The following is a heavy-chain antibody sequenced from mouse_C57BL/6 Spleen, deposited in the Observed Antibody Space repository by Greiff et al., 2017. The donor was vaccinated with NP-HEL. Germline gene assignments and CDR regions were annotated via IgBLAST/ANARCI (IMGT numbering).Heavy chain of an antibody. CDR2: INPYNGGT. V-gene: IGHV1-19*01. J-gene: IGHJ2*01. CDR1: GYTFTDYY. CDR3: ARWPITTVVDESLYYFDY. Sequence: EVQLQQSGPVLVKPGASVKMSCKASGYTFTDYYMNWVKQSHGKSLEWIGVINPYNGGTSYNQKFKGKATLTVDKSSSTAYMELNSLTSEDSAVYYCARWPITTVVDESLYYFDYWGQGTTLTVSS. D-gene: IGHD1-1*01.